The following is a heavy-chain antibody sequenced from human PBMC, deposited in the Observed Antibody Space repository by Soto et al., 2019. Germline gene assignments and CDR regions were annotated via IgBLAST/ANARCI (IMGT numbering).Heavy chain of an antibody. CDR1: GFTFDNHA. J-gene: IGHJ4*02. Sequence: GGSLRLSCAAAGFTFDNHAMHWVRQAPGRGLEGVSGSSWNSGSIDYADSVKGRFTISIDNAKKSLYLQMNSLRTEDTALYYCAKDASMVRAHYESWGQGTMVTVSS. V-gene: IGHV3-9*01. D-gene: IGHD3-10*01. CDR2: SSWNSGSI. CDR3: AKDASMVRAHYES.